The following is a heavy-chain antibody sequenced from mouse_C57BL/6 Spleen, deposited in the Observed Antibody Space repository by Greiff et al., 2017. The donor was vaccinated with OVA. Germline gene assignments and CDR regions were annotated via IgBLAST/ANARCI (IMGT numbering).Heavy chain of an antibody. V-gene: IGHV1-69*01. J-gene: IGHJ2*01. CDR2: IDPSDSYT. Sequence: QVQLQQSGAELVMPGASVKLSCKASGYTFTSYWMHWVKQRPGQGLEWIGEIDPSDSYTNYNQKFKGKSTLTVDKSSSTAYMQLSSLTSEDSAVYYCARSRGYDTPFDYWGQGTTLTVSS. D-gene: IGHD2-3*01. CDR3: ARSRGYDTPFDY. CDR1: GYTFTSYW.